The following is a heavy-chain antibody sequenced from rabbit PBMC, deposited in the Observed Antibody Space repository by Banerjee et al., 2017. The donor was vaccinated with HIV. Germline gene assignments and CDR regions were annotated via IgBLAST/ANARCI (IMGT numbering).Heavy chain of an antibody. Sequence: QSLEESGGDLVKPGASLTLTCTASGFSFSSSYYMCWVRQAPGKGLEWIACIYAGSSGSTYYASWAKGRFTISKTSSTTVTLQMTSLTAADTATYFCARGYAGYAGYGYAHYFNLWGPGTLVTVS. CDR3: ARGYAGYAGYGYAHYFNL. CDR1: GFSFSSSYY. CDR2: IYAGSSGST. J-gene: IGHJ4*01. D-gene: IGHD6-1*01. V-gene: IGHV1S40*01.